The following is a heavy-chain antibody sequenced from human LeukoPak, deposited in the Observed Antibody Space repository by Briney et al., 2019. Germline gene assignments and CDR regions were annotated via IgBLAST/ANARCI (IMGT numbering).Heavy chain of an antibody. CDR1: GGSISSYY. Sequence: SETLSLTCTVSGGSISSYYWSWIRQPPGKGLEWIGYFYYSGSTNYNPSLKSRVTISVDTSKNQFSLKLSSVTAADTAVYYCARETDYYDSSGLFDYWGQGTLVTVSS. D-gene: IGHD3-22*01. V-gene: IGHV4-59*01. CDR3: ARETDYYDSSGLFDY. CDR2: FYYSGST. J-gene: IGHJ4*02.